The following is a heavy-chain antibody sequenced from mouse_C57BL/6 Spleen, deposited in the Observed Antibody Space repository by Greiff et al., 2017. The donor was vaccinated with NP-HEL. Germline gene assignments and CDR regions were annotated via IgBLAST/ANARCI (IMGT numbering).Heavy chain of an antibody. D-gene: IGHD1-1*01. Sequence: EVKLVESGPELVKPGASVKISCKASGYSFTDYNMNWVKQSNGKSLEWIGVINPNYGTTSYNQKFKGKATLTVDQSSSTAYMQLNSLTSEDSAVYYCARRDGSSYNYAMDYWGQGTSVTVSS. V-gene: IGHV1-39*01. CDR1: GYSFTDYN. CDR2: INPNYGTT. J-gene: IGHJ4*01. CDR3: ARRDGSSYNYAMDY.